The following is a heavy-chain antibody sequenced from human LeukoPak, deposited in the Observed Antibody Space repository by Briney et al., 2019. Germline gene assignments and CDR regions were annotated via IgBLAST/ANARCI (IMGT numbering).Heavy chain of an antibody. D-gene: IGHD2-2*01. CDR1: GFTVSSNY. CDR2: IYSGGST. V-gene: IGHV3-66*01. Sequence: PGGSLRLSCAASGFTVSSNYMSWVRQAPGKGLEWVSVIYSGGSTYYADSVKGRFTISRDNSKNTLYLQMNSLRAEDTAVYYCARVSCSSTSCYAGLAWFDPWGKGTTVTVSS. CDR3: ARVSCSSTSCYAGLAWFDP. J-gene: IGHJ6*04.